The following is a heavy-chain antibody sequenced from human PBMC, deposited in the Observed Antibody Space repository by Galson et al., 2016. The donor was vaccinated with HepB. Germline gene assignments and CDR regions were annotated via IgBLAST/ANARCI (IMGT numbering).Heavy chain of an antibody. CDR2: ISRGGTYT. CDR3: ASERLDSSGYSYPDAFEI. Sequence: SLRLSCAASGITLRGYAMNWVRQAPGKGLDWVSCISRGGTYTYYADSVKGRFTVSRDNAKNSLYLQMINLRAEDTALYYCASERLDSSGYSYPDAFEIWGLGTMVTVSS. D-gene: IGHD3-22*01. V-gene: IGHV3-21*01. CDR1: GITLRGYA. J-gene: IGHJ3*02.